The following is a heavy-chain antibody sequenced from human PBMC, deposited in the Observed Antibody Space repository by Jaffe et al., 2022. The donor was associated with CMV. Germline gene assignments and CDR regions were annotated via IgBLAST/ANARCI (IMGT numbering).Heavy chain of an antibody. V-gene: IGHV3-21*01. J-gene: IGHJ3*02. D-gene: IGHD3-9*01. Sequence: EVQLVESGGGLVKPGGSLRLSCAASGFTFSSYSMNWVRQAPGKGLEWVSSISSSSSYIYYADSVKGRFTISRDNAKNSLYLQMNSLRAEDTAVYYCAGGSMSYDILTGYYWGNAFDIWGQGTMVTVSS. CDR1: GFTFSSYS. CDR3: AGGSMSYDILTGYYWGNAFDI. CDR2: ISSSSSYI.